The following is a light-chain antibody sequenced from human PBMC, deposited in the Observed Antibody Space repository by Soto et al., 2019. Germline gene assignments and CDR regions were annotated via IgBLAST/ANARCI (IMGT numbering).Light chain of an antibody. J-gene: IGLJ2*01. CDR2: EVS. CDR3: SSYGGSSNLV. CDR1: SSDVGSYNY. V-gene: IGLV2-8*01. Sequence: QSVLTQPPSASGSPGQSVTISCTGTSSDVGSYNYVSWYQQHPDKAPKLMISEVSARPSGVPDRFSGSKSGNTASLTVSGLQAEDEADYYCSSYGGSSNLVFGGGTKLTVL.